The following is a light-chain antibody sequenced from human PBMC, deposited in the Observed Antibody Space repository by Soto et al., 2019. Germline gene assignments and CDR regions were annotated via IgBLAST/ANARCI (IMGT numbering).Light chain of an antibody. CDR2: DVS. V-gene: IGLV2-14*01. Sequence: QSALTQPASVSGSPGQSVTIPCTGTNNDVSAYDYVSWYQQHPGKVPTLIIFDVSSRPAGVSNRFSGSKSGNTASLTISGLQAEDEADYYCSSFTTSGTLVFGGGTKVTV. J-gene: IGLJ3*02. CDR1: NNDVSAYDY. CDR3: SSFTTSGTLV.